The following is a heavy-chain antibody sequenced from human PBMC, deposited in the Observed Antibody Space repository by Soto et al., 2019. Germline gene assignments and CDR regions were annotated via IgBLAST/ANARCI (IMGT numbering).Heavy chain of an antibody. CDR2: IYPGDSDT. V-gene: IGHV5-51*01. J-gene: IGHJ6*02. Sequence: GESLKISCKGSGYSFTSYWIGWVRQMPGKGLEWMGIIYPGDSDTRYSPSFQGQVTISADKSISTAYLQWSSLKASDTAMYYCARSWYSSSWSRGYYYYGMDVWGQGTTVTVSS. CDR1: GYSFTSYW. CDR3: ARSWYSSSWSRGYYYYGMDV. D-gene: IGHD6-13*01.